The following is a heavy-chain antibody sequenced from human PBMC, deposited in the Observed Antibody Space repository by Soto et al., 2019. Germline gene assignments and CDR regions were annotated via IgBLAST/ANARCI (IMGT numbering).Heavy chain of an antibody. CDR1: GFTFSDYG. Sequence: GVSLRLSFAGSGFTFSDYGMHWVCQAQGKGLEWVAVLWYDGSGEYYTDSVRGRFTISRVNSKNTLYLQMNNLRDEDTGVYYCARDSVRFLEHFSKDYFDYWGQGTRVTVSS. J-gene: IGHJ4*02. CDR3: ARDSVRFLEHFSKDYFDY. D-gene: IGHD3-3*01. V-gene: IGHV3-33*08. CDR2: LWYDGSGE.